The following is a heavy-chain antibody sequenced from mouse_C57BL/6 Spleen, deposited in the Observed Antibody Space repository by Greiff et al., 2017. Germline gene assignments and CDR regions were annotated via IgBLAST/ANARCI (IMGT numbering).Heavy chain of an antibody. J-gene: IGHJ2*01. V-gene: IGHV5-6*01. CDR1: GFTFSSYG. CDR2: ISSGGSYT. Sequence: EVQLVESGGDLVKPGGSLKLSCAASGFTFSSYGMSWVRQTPDKRLEWVATISSGGSYTYYPDSVKGRFTISRDNAKNTLYLQMSSLKSEDTAMYYCAGFYYDYDRGYFDYWGQGTTLTVSS. CDR3: AGFYYDYDRGYFDY. D-gene: IGHD2-4*01.